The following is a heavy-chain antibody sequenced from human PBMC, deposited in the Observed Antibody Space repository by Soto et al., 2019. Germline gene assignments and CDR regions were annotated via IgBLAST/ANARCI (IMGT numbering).Heavy chain of an antibody. D-gene: IGHD3-22*01. J-gene: IGHJ4*02. CDR3: AREDSTGYRFDY. CDR2: IIPLFGAA. V-gene: IGHV1-69*06. CDR1: GGTFSTYI. Sequence: QVQLVQSGAEVKKPRSSVKVSCKVSGGTFSTYIISWVRQAPGHGLEWMGGIIPLFGAANYAQKFQGRVTITADKSTTTAYMELSSLRSEDTAIYYCAREDSTGYRFDYWGQGTLVTVST.